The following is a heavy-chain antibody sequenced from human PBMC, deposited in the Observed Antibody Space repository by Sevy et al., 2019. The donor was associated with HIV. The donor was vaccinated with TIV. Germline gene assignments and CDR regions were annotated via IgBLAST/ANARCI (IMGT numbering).Heavy chain of an antibody. CDR1: GFTFSNAW. CDR3: TADTGISDYDFWSGRDDTFDN. D-gene: IGHD3-3*01. Sequence: GGSLRLSCAASGFTFSNAWMSWVRQAPGKGLEWVGRIKIKTDGGTTYYAAPVKGRFTISTDESKNTLYLQMNSLKTEDTVVYYCTADTGISDYDFWSGRDDTFDNWGQGTMVTVSS. CDR2: IKIKTDGGTT. V-gene: IGHV3-15*01. J-gene: IGHJ3*02.